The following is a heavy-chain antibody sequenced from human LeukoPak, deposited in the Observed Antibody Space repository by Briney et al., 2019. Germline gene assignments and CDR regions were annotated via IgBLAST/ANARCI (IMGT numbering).Heavy chain of an antibody. CDR1: GFTFSDYY. J-gene: IGHJ6*03. CDR3: AKDSRGIVAYYYYYMDV. Sequence: GGSLRLSCAASGFTFSDYYMSWIRQAPGKGLEWVSYISSSGSTIYYADSVKGRFTISRDNAKNSLYLQMNSLRAEDTAVYYCAKDSRGIVAYYYYYMDVWGKGTTVTVSS. V-gene: IGHV3-11*01. D-gene: IGHD2-2*01. CDR2: ISSSGSTI.